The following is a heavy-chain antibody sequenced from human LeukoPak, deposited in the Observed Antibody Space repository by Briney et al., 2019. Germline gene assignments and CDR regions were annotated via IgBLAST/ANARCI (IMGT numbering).Heavy chain of an antibody. J-gene: IGHJ3*02. V-gene: IGHV1-2*02. D-gene: IGHD3-22*01. Sequence: GASVKVSCKASGYTITGYYMLWVLRALARGLEEMGGINHHSGGTNYAQKSQDRDTMTRDTSIIRAYMELSRLRSDAAGVYYCANLFYEVSSGYYLEGTDAFDIWGKGTMVTVSS. CDR2: INHHSGGT. CDR3: ANLFYEVSSGYYLEGTDAFDI. CDR1: GYTITGYY.